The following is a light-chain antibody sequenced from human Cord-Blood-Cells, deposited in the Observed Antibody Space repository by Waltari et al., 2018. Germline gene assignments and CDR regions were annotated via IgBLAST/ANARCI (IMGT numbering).Light chain of an antibody. J-gene: IGKJ2*01. CDR2: AAS. CDR1: QGISSY. V-gene: IGKV1-9*01. Sequence: DIQLTQSPSFLSASVGDRVTITCRASQGISSYLAWYQQKPGKAPKLLIYAASTLQSGVPSRFSGSGSGTEFTLTISSLQPEDFATYYCQQLNSYSYTFGQGIKLEIK. CDR3: QQLNSYSYT.